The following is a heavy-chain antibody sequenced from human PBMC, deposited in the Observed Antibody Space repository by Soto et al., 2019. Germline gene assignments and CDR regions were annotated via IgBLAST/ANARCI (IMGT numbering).Heavy chain of an antibody. D-gene: IGHD4-17*01. J-gene: IGHJ2*01. CDR3: ARDYGGNSAPRYWYFDL. V-gene: IGHV3-21*01. CDR1: GFTFSSYS. CDR2: ISSSSSYI. Sequence: GGSLRLSCAASGFTFSSYSMNWVRQAPGKGLEWVSSISSSSSYIYYADSVKGRFTISRDNAKNSLYLQMNSLRAEDTAVYYCARDYGGNSAPRYWYFDLWGRGTLVTVS.